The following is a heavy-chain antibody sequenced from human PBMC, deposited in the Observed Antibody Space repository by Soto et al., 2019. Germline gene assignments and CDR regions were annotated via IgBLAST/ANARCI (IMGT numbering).Heavy chain of an antibody. CDR1: GDSISGSNW. D-gene: IGHD4-17*01. Sequence: QVQLQESGPGLLEPSGTLSLTCAVAGDSISGSNWWSWVRQSPGKGLEWIGEIHHGGGTNHNPSLKSRVTISVDKSKNQVSLRLSSVTAADTAVYYCVRNGGFHLEFWGQGTLVTVSS. V-gene: IGHV4-4*02. CDR3: VRNGGFHLEF. J-gene: IGHJ4*02. CDR2: IHHGGGT.